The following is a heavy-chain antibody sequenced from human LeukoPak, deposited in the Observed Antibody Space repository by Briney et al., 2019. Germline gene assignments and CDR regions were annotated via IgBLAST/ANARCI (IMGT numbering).Heavy chain of an antibody. Sequence: PGGSLRLSCAASGFTFSSYGMSWVRQAPGKGLEWVANIKQDGSEKYYVDSVKGRFTISRDNAKNSLYLQMNSLRAEDTAVYYCARDSYGMDVWGQGTTVTVSS. CDR3: ARDSYGMDV. J-gene: IGHJ6*02. CDR1: GFTFSSYG. CDR2: IKQDGSEK. V-gene: IGHV3-7*01.